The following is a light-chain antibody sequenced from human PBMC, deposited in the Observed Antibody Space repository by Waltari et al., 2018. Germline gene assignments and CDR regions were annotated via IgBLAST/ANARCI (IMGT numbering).Light chain of an antibody. V-gene: IGLV2-23*02. J-gene: IGLJ2*01. CDR1: NNDVGKYNY. CDR2: EVT. Sequence: QPALTQPASVSGSPGQSIPISCTGTNNDVGKYNYVPWYQHFPGKAPKLMIHEVTKQPSGVSRRFAGSKSGNTAYLTISGLQAEDEADYYCSSYAGSNILLFGGVTKLTVL. CDR3: SSYAGSNILL.